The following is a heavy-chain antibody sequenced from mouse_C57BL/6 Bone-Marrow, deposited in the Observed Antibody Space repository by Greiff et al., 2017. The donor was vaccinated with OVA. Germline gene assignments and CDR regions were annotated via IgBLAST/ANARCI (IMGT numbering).Heavy chain of an antibody. CDR2: IDPSDSYT. CDR3: ARVYLYYFDY. CDR1: GYTFTSYW. J-gene: IGHJ2*01. D-gene: IGHD5-5*01. V-gene: IGHV1-69*01. Sequence: QVHVKQPGAELVMPGASVKLSCKASGYTFTSYWMHWVKQRPGQGLEWIGEIDPSDSYTNYNQKFKGKSTLTVDKSSSTAYMQLSSLTSEDSAVYYCARVYLYYFDYWGQGTTLTVSS.